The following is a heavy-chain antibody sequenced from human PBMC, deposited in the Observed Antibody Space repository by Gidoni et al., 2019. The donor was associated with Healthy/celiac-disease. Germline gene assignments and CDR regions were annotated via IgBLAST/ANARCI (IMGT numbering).Heavy chain of an antibody. V-gene: IGHV3-23*01. D-gene: IGHD3-3*01. J-gene: IGHJ4*02. Sequence: EVQLLESGGGLVQPGGSLRLSCAASGFTFSSYAMSWVRQDPGKGVGWVSAISGSGGSTYYADSVKGRFTISRDNSKNTLYLQMNSLRAEDTAVYYCAKDFGSGYYPPGGNWGQGTLVTVSS. CDR1: GFTFSSYA. CDR2: ISGSGGST. CDR3: AKDFGSGYYPPGGN.